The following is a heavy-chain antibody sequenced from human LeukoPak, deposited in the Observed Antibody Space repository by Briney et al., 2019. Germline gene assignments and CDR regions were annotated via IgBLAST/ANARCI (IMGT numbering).Heavy chain of an antibody. V-gene: IGHV3-30*02. D-gene: IGHD3-10*01. J-gene: IGHJ4*02. CDR1: GFTFSSYG. CDR2: IRYDGSNK. CDR3: ANNDGSGSPLGPFDY. Sequence: PGGSLRLSCAASGFTFSSYGMHWVRQAPGKGLEWVAFIRYDGSNKYYADSVKGRFTISRDNSKNTPYLQMNSLRAEDTAVYYCANNDGSGSPLGPFDYWGQGTLVTVSS.